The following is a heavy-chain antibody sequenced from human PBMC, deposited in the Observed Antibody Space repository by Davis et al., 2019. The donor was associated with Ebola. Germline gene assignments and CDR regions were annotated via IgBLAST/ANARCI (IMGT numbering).Heavy chain of an antibody. CDR2: ISSSSSYI. Sequence: GGSLRLSCAASGFTFSSYSMNWVRQAPGKGLEWVSSISSSSSYIYYADSVKGRFTISRDNAKNSLYLQMNSLRAEDTAVYYCARGGVRLRFGIIDYWGQGTLVTVSS. CDR3: ARGGVRLRFGIIDY. D-gene: IGHD3-3*01. CDR1: GFTFSSYS. J-gene: IGHJ4*02. V-gene: IGHV3-21*01.